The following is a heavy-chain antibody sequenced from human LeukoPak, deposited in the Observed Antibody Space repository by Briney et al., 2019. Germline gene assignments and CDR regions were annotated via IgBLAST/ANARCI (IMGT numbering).Heavy chain of an antibody. CDR2: MNPYTGKT. J-gene: IGHJ4*02. CDR1: GYTVTNFD. CDR3: ATAPIPYSYDSSAYYSDY. D-gene: IGHD6-25*01. V-gene: IGHV1-8*03. Sequence: ASVKASCKTSGYTVTNFDINWVRQAAGQGLEWWGWMNPYTGKTGNTHKFQRRVTFTGYTSIIPTSMEVSSLTSEDTTVCYCATAPIPYSYDSSAYYSDYWGQGTLVTVSS.